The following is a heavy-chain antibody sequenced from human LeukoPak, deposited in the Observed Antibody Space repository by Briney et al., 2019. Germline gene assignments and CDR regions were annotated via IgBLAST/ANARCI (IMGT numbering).Heavy chain of an antibody. D-gene: IGHD4-17*01. CDR3: ARDSRTLVTTVSWTVSYFDL. CDR1: GYTFTSYG. J-gene: IGHJ2*01. CDR2: ISAYNGNT. Sequence: GASVKVSCKASGYTFTSYGISWVRQAPGQGLEWMGWISAYNGNTNYAQKLQGRVTMTTDTSTSTAYMELRSLRSDDTAVYYCARDSRTLVTTVSWTVSYFDLWGRGTLVTVSS. V-gene: IGHV1-18*01.